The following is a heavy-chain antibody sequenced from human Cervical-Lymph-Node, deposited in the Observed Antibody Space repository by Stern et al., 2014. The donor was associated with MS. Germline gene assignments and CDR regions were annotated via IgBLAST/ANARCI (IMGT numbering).Heavy chain of an antibody. CDR2: SSADSGNP. J-gene: IGHJ4*02. V-gene: IGHV1-18*01. D-gene: IGHD2-8*01. Sequence: VQLVQSGTEVKKPGASVLVSCKASGYTFTTYGITWVRQAPGQGLEGMGRSSADSGNPKYAQKFQDRVTRTRDTTTGTAYMEVRSLRSEDTAVYYCARDKMHAFDYWGQGTQVTVPS. CDR1: GYTFTTYG. CDR3: ARDKMHAFDY.